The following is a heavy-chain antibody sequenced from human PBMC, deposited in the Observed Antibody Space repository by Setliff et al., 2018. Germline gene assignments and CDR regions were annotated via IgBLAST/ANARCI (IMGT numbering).Heavy chain of an antibody. CDR1: GGPVTRTTTF. V-gene: IGHV4-39*07. J-gene: IGHJ4*02. CDR3: ARAAVTSGARADYFDN. Sequence: SETLSLTCTVSGGPVTRTTTFWGWVRQTPGKGLEWIGSTYDSGSTYYNPSLNSRVTISEDTSKNQFSLKLTSVAAADAAVYYCARAAVTSGARADYFDNWGRGTLVTVSS. D-gene: IGHD4-17*01. CDR2: TYDSGST.